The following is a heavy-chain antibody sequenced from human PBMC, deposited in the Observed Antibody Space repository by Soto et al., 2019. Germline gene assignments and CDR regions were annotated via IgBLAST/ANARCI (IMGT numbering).Heavy chain of an antibody. Sequence: GGSLRLSCAASGFTFSSYAMSWVRQAPGKGLEWVSAISGSGGSTYYADSVKGRFTISRDNSKNTLYLQMNSLRAEDTAVYYCAKKVGNYYGSGSYHGAEGYWGQGTLVTVSS. D-gene: IGHD3-10*01. CDR1: GFTFSSYA. CDR3: AKKVGNYYGSGSYHGAEGY. V-gene: IGHV3-23*01. CDR2: ISGSGGST. J-gene: IGHJ4*02.